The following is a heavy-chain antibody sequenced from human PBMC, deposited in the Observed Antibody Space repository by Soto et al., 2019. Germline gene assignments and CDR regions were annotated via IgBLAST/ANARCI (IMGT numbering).Heavy chain of an antibody. D-gene: IGHD2-21*02. J-gene: IGHJ6*02. CDR1: GGTFSSYA. Sequence: QVQLVQSGAEVKKPGSSVKVSCKASGGTFSSYAISWVRQAPGQGLEWMGGFIPIFGPANYAQKFQGRVPITADESTSTAYMELSSLRSEDTAVYYCAVAYCGGDCYSWDYYYYGMDVWGQGTTVTVSS. CDR2: FIPIFGPA. V-gene: IGHV1-69*01. CDR3: AVAYCGGDCYSWDYYYYGMDV.